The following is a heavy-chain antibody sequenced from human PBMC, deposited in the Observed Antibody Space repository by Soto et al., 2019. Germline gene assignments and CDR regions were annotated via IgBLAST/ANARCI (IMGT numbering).Heavy chain of an antibody. CDR1: GGTFSSYA. J-gene: IGHJ4*02. CDR3: ATLVVVAAYAFDI. CDR2: IIPIFGTA. Sequence: SVKVSCNASGGTFSSYAISWVRQAPGQGLEWMGGIIPIFGTANYAQKFQGRVTITADKSTSTAYMELSSLRSEDTAVYYCATLVVVAAYAFDIWGQGTLVTVSS. D-gene: IGHD2-15*01. V-gene: IGHV1-69*06.